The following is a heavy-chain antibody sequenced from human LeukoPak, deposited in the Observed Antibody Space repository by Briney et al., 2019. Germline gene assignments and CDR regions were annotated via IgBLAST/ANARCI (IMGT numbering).Heavy chain of an antibody. CDR2: IYYSGST. CDR3: ARRVLRFLETNWFDP. Sequence: PSETLSLTCTVSGGSISSYYWSWIRQPPGKGLEWIGYIYYSGSTNYNPSLKSRVTISVGTSKNQFSLKLSSVTAADTAVYYCARRVLRFLETNWFDPWGQGTLVTVSS. J-gene: IGHJ5*02. CDR1: GGSISSYY. D-gene: IGHD3-3*01. V-gene: IGHV4-59*12.